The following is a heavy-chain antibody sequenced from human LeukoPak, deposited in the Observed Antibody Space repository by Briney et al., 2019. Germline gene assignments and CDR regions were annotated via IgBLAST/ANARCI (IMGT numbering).Heavy chain of an antibody. D-gene: IGHD1-26*01. Sequence: ASVKVSCKASGYTFTGYYMHWVRQAPGQGLEWMGWINPNSGGTNYAQKFQGRVTMTRDTSISTAYMELSRLRSDDTAVYCCARNVVGATTFDYWGQGTLVTVSS. CDR3: ARNVVGATTFDY. CDR2: INPNSGGT. V-gene: IGHV1-2*02. J-gene: IGHJ4*02. CDR1: GYTFTGYY.